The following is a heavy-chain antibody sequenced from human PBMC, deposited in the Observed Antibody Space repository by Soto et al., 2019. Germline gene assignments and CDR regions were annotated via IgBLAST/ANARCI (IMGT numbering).Heavy chain of an antibody. CDR2: IIPIFGTA. Sequence: GASVKVSCKASGGTFSSYAISWVRQAPGQGLEWMGGIIPIFGTANYARKFQGRVTITADESTSTAYMELSSLRSEDTAVYYCARDRSIVVVTNDAFDIWGQGTMVTVSS. D-gene: IGHD2-21*02. J-gene: IGHJ3*02. CDR1: GGTFSSYA. V-gene: IGHV1-69*13. CDR3: ARDRSIVVVTNDAFDI.